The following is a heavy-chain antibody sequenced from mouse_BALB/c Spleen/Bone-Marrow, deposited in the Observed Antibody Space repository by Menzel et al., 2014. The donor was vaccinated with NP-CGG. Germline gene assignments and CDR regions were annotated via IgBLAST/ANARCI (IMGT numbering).Heavy chain of an antibody. J-gene: IGHJ3*01. D-gene: IGHD2-4*01. Sequence: VQLQQSGPGLVAPSQSLSIPCTVSGFSLTTYGVHWVRQPPGKGLEWLGVIWSGGNTNFNSALMSRLSISKDNSKSQVYLKVNSLQTDDTAMYYCARFYSDYDGAWFAYWGQGTLVTVSA. CDR3: ARFYSDYDGAWFAY. CDR2: IWSGGNT. V-gene: IGHV2-9*02. CDR1: GFSLTTYG.